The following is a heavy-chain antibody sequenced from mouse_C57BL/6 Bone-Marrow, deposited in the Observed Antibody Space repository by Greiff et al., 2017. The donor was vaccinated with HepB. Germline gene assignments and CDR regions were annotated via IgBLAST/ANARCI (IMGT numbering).Heavy chain of an antibody. CDR2: ISYDGSN. V-gene: IGHV3-6*01. D-gene: IGHD1-1*01. CDR3: ARDQGYYGSSPSFEY. CDR1: GYSITSGYY. Sequence: EVKLMESGPGLVKPSQSLSLTCSVTGYSITSGYYWNWIRQFPGNKLEWMGYISYDGSNNYNPSLKNRISITRDTSKNQFFLKLNSMTTEDTATYYCARDQGYYGSSPSFEYWGQGTTLTVSS. J-gene: IGHJ2*01.